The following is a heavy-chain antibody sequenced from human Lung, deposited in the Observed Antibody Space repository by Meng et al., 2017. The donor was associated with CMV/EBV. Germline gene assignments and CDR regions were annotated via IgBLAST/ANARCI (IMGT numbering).Heavy chain of an antibody. J-gene: IGHJ5*02. D-gene: IGHD2-2*01. V-gene: IGHV4-4*02. CDR2: IYHSGST. Sequence: SISSSNWWSGVRQPPGKGLEWIGEIYHSGSTNYNPSLKSRVTISVDKSKNQFSLKLSSVTAADTAVYYCARDFSDIVVVPAAMGGFDPWGQGTLSPSPQ. CDR1: SISSSNW. CDR3: ARDFSDIVVVPAAMGGFDP.